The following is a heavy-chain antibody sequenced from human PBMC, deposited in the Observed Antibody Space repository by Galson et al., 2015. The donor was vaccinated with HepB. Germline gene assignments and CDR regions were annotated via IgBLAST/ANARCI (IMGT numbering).Heavy chain of an antibody. CDR1: GGTFSTYA. CDR3: ARVDATLYESTGFDP. V-gene: IGHV1-3*01. CDR2: INAGNGNT. J-gene: IGHJ5*02. D-gene: IGHD5/OR15-5a*01. Sequence: SVKVSCKASGGTFSTYAISWVRQAPGHGLEWMGWINAGNGNTKYSQRFQGRITIARDTSATSAYMELSSLRSEDTALYYCARVDATLYESTGFDPWGQGTLVTVSS.